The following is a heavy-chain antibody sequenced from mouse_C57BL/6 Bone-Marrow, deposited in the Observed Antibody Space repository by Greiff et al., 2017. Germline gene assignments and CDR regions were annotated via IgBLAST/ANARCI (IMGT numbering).Heavy chain of an antibody. CDR3: AREDYYRSSSWFAY. V-gene: IGHV1-50*01. CDR1: GYTFTSYW. CDR2: IDPSDSYT. D-gene: IGHD1-1*01. Sequence: QVQLKQPGAELVKPGASVKLSCKASGYTFTSYWMQWVKQRPGQGLEWIGEIDPSDSYTNYHQKFKGQATLTVDTYSSTAYMQLSILTSEDSAVYYCAREDYYRSSSWFAYWGQWTLVTVSA. J-gene: IGHJ3*01.